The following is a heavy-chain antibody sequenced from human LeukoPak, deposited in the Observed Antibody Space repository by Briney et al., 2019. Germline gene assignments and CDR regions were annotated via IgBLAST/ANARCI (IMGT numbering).Heavy chain of an antibody. J-gene: IGHJ6*03. CDR1: EFSVGSNY. D-gene: IGHD3-10*01. Sequence: GGSLRLSCAASEFSVGSNYMTWVRQAPGKGLEWVSLIYSGGSTYYADSAKGSLTTSRDNSKSALYLQMNSLRAENTAVYYWARDRAGRMVRGVIITGYYYMDVWGKGTTVTISS. CDR2: IYSGGST. V-gene: IGHV3-66*01. CDR3: ARDRAGRMVRGVIITGYYYMDV.